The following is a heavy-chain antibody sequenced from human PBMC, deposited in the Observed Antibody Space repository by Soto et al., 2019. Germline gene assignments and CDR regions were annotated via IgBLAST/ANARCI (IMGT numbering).Heavy chain of an antibody. D-gene: IGHD3-22*01. Sequence: SETLSLTCTVSGGSVSSGSYYWSWIRQPPGKGLEWIGYIYYSGSTNYNPSLKSRVTISVDTSKNQFSLKLSSVTAADTAVYYCAREEYYYDSSGYYRLDPWGQGTLVTVSS. CDR1: GGSVSSGSYY. CDR2: IYYSGST. CDR3: AREEYYYDSSGYYRLDP. J-gene: IGHJ5*02. V-gene: IGHV4-61*01.